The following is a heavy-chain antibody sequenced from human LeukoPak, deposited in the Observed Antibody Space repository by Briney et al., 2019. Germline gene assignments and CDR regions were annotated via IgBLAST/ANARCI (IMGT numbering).Heavy chain of an antibody. CDR3: VRHRNWIFDY. J-gene: IGHJ4*02. V-gene: IGHV5-51*01. Sequence: GESLNIYLQGSGDSLTTYWMGWVRQMPGKGLEWMGIIYLGDSDTRYSPSFQGQVTISADKSINTAYLQWSSLKASDTAMYYCVRHRNWIFDYWGQGTLVTVSS. CDR1: GDSLTTYW. D-gene: IGHD1-1*01. CDR2: IYLGDSDT.